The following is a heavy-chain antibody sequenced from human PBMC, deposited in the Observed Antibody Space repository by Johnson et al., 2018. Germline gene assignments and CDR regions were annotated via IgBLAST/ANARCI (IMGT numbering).Heavy chain of an antibody. Sequence: VQLQESGGGLLQPGGSLRLSCAASGFTFNYYWMHWVRQAPGKGLVWVSRINSDGRSTFYADSVKGRVTISRDNAKNTRYLQRNSLRAEDTGGYYCASEGATTVINVDVWGKGATVTVSS. V-gene: IGHV3-74*01. J-gene: IGHJ6*04. CDR1: GFTFNYYW. CDR3: ASEGATTVINVDV. CDR2: INSDGRST. D-gene: IGHD4-11*01.